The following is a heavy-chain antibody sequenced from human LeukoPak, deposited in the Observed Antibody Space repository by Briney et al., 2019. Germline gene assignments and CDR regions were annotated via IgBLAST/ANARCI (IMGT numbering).Heavy chain of an antibody. V-gene: IGHV1-3*01. D-gene: IGHD2-2*01. CDR3: ARDKKLGYCSSTSCAPFDY. CDR1: GYTFTSYA. CDR2: INAGNGNT. J-gene: IGHJ4*02. Sequence: ASVKVSCKACGYTFTSYAMHWVRQAPGQRPEWMGWINAGNGNTKYSQKFQGRVTITRDTSASTAYMELSSLRSEDTAVYYCARDKKLGYCSSTSCAPFDYWGQGTLVTVSS.